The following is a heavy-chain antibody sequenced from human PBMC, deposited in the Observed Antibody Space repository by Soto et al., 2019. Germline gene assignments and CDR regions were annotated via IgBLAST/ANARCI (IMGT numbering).Heavy chain of an antibody. D-gene: IGHD2-21*01. J-gene: IGHJ3*02. CDR1: GGTFSTYS. Sequence: QVQLVQSGAEVKKPGSSVKVSCKDSGGTFSTYSMFWVRQAPGQGLEWMGRIIPMLGVRNYAQRFQDRVTITADQATATVHMELSSLRSEDTALYYCTIGSWSGEVFDIWGQGTMVTVSS. V-gene: IGHV1-69*02. CDR3: TIGSWSGEVFDI. CDR2: IIPMLGVR.